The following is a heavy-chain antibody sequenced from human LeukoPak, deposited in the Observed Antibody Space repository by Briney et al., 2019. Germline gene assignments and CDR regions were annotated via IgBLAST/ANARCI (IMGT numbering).Heavy chain of an antibody. V-gene: IGHV6-1*01. D-gene: IGHD2-2*01. CDR1: GDSVSSNSVT. J-gene: IGHJ5*02. CDR2: TYYRSAWYN. CDR3: ARRLTQYDCFDP. Sequence: SQTLSLTCAISGDSVSSNSVTWNWIRQSPSRGLEWLGRTYYRSAWYNDYAVSVRGRITVNPDTYKNQFSLHLNSVTPEDTAVYYCARRLTQYDCFDPWGQGILVTVSS.